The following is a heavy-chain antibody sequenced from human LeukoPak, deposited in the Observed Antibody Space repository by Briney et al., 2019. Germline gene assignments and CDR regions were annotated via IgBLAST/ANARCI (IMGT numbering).Heavy chain of an antibody. CDR1: GGSIIGSTYY. CDR2: VFYSGDT. J-gene: IGHJ4*02. CDR3: GRLRGAMTTVTSDFDY. V-gene: IGHV4-39*01. D-gene: IGHD4-17*01. Sequence: SETLSVTCTVSGGSIIGSTYYWGWIRQPPGKGLEWIGSVFYSGDTYYKSSLKSRVTISVDTSKNQFSLKLSSVTAADTAVYYCGRLRGAMTTVTSDFDYWGQGTLVTVSS.